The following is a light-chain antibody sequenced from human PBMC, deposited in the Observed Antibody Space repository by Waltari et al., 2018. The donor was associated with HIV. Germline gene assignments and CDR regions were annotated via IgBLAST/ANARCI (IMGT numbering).Light chain of an antibody. CDR2: EVS. Sequence: QSALTQPPSVSGSPGQSVTISCTGTSSDVGTYHRAAWYQPPPGPAPKLMMYEVSNRPSGVPRRFSGSKSGNTASLTISGLQAEDEADYYCSSYTSSNTFVVFGGGTKLTVL. CDR3: SSYTSSNTFVV. V-gene: IGLV2-18*02. J-gene: IGLJ2*01. CDR1: SSDVGTYHR.